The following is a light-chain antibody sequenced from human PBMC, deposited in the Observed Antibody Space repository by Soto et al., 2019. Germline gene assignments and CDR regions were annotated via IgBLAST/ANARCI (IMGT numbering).Light chain of an antibody. CDR1: SSNIGAGYD. CDR2: GNS. CDR3: QSYDSSLSAYVV. Sequence: QSVLTQPPSVSGAPGQWVTISCTGSSSNIGAGYDVHWYQQLPGTAPKLLIYGNSNRPSGVPDRFSGSKSGTSASLAITGLQAEDEADYYCQSYDSSLSAYVVFGGGTQLTVL. J-gene: IGLJ2*01. V-gene: IGLV1-40*01.